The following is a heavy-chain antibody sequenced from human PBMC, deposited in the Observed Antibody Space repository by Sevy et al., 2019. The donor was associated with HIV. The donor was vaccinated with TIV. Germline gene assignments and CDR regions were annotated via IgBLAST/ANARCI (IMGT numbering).Heavy chain of an antibody. J-gene: IGHJ4*02. D-gene: IGHD3-22*01. V-gene: IGHV3-30*02. CDR3: AKDKSYFFDTSAYYLGGYYFDS. CDR1: GFTFSSYG. CDR2: TLYDGKNK. Sequence: GGSLRLSCAASGFTFSSYGMHWVRQGPGKGLEWLAFTLYDGKNKYYSDSVKGRFTISRDNSKNTLYLQMSSLRAEDTAEYYCAKDKSYFFDTSAYYLGGYYFDSWGQGALVTVSS.